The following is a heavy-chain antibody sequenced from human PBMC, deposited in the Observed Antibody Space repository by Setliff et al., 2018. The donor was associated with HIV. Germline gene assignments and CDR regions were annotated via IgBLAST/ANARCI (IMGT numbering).Heavy chain of an antibody. CDR3: ARDGEYYYDSSGPVFDP. CDR1: GFTFTEYY. V-gene: IGHV1-18*04. D-gene: IGHD3-22*01. Sequence: ASVKVSCKASGFTFTEYYIHWVRQAPGQGLEWMGWISAYNGNTNYAQKLQGRVTMTTDTSTSTAYMELRSLRSDDTAVYYCARDGEYYYDSSGPVFDPWGQGTLVTVSS. J-gene: IGHJ5*02. CDR2: ISAYNGNT.